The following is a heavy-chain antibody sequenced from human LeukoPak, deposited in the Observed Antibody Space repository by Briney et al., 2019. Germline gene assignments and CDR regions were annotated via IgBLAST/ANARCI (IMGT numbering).Heavy chain of an antibody. CDR2: ISTYDGHT. J-gene: IGHJ4*02. CDR3: ARRYFDY. V-gene: IGHV1-18*01. CDR1: DYTFTNYG. Sequence: ASVKVSCKASDYTFTNYGITWVRQAPGQGLEWMGWISTYDGHTICAQDLQGRVTMTTDTSTTTAYMELRRLKSDDTAVYYCARRYFDYWGQGTLVTVSS.